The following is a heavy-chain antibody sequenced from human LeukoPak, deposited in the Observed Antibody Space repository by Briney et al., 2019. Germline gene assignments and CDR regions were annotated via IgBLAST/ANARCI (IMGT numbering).Heavy chain of an antibody. CDR3: ARDYGDHDDC. CDR1: GFTFRSYS. D-gene: IGHD4-17*01. Sequence: PGGSLRLSCAASGFTFRSYSMNWVRQAPGKGLEWVSFISSSSSSKYYADSVKGRFTISRDNSKNTLYLQMNSLRAEDTAVYYCARDYGDHDDCWGQGTLVTVSS. CDR2: ISSSSSSK. J-gene: IGHJ4*02. V-gene: IGHV3-21*01.